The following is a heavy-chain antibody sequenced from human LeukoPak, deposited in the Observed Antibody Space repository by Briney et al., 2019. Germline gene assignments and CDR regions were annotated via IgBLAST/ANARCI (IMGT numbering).Heavy chain of an antibody. D-gene: IGHD2-2*01. V-gene: IGHV3-48*04. CDR3: ARGAYCSSTSCSRDGY. J-gene: IGHJ4*02. CDR1: GFTFSSYS. Sequence: PGGSLRLSCAASGFTFSSYSMNWVRQAPGKGLEWVSYISSSSSTIYYADSVKGRFTISRDNAKNSLYLQMNSLRAEDTAVYYCARGAYCSSTSCSRDGYWGQGTLVTVSS. CDR2: ISSSSSTI.